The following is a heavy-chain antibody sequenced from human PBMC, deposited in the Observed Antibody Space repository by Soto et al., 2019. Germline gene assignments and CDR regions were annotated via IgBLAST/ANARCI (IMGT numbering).Heavy chain of an antibody. Sequence: SETLSLTCTISGGSVSSGSYYWSWIRQPPGKGLEWIGYIYYSGSIDYNPSLKSRVTISADTSKTQFSLMMSSVTAAGTAVYYCARYSSSSVFDYWGQGILVTVSS. V-gene: IGHV4-61*01. D-gene: IGHD6-6*01. CDR3: ARYSSSSVFDY. CDR2: IYYSGSI. J-gene: IGHJ4*02. CDR1: GGSVSSGSYY.